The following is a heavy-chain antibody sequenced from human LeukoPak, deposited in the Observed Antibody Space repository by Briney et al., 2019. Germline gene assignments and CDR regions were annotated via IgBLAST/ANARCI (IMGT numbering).Heavy chain of an antibody. Sequence: PGGSLRLSCAASEFILSNYYMSWVRQAPGKGLEWVAHMNQDGSEKFYVDSVKGRFTISRDNAKNSVFLHMNSLRVEDAAVYYCAREGRIMITSGGVIVGGSYGLAVWGQGTTVTVSS. CDR2: MNQDGSEK. J-gene: IGHJ6*02. V-gene: IGHV3-7*01. D-gene: IGHD3-16*02. CDR3: AREGRIMITSGGVIVGGSYGLAV. CDR1: EFILSNYY.